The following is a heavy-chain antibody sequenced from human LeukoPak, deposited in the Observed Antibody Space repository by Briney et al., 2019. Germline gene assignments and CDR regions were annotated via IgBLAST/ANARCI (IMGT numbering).Heavy chain of an antibody. Sequence: SETLSLICTVSGGSITSYYWSWIRQPPGKGLEWIGYISYSRSTNYNPSLKSRATMSLDTSKNQFSLNLSSVTAADTAVYYCARGERPGCDYWGQGTLVTVSS. CDR2: ISYSRST. J-gene: IGHJ4*02. D-gene: IGHD6-6*01. V-gene: IGHV4-59*01. CDR3: ARGERPGCDY. CDR1: GGSITSYY.